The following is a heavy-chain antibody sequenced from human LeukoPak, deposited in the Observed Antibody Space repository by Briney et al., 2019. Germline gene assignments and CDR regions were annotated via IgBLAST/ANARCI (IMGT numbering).Heavy chain of an antibody. V-gene: IGHV1-18*01. J-gene: IGHJ5*02. CDR3: ARYILYCSSTSCYRNNWFDP. Sequence: ASVKVSCKASGYTFTSYGISWVRQAPGQGLGWMGWISAYNGNTNYAQKFQGRVTMTRDTSISTAYMELSRLRSDDTAVYYCARYILYCSSTSCYRNNWFDPWGQGTLVTVSS. CDR2: ISAYNGNT. D-gene: IGHD2-2*01. CDR1: GYTFTSYG.